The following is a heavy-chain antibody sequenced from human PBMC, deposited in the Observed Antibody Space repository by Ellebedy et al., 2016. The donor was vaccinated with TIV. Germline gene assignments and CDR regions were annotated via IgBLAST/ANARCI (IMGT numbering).Heavy chain of an antibody. J-gene: IGHJ5*02. Sequence: ASVKVSCKASGYTFSSYGISWVRQAPGQGLEWMGWISAYNGDTNYAQKFQGRVTMTTDTYASTAYLELRSLRSDDTAVYYCARGFYEKFDPWGQGTLVTVSS. D-gene: IGHD2/OR15-2a*01. CDR1: GYTFSSYG. V-gene: IGHV1-18*04. CDR3: ARGFYEKFDP. CDR2: ISAYNGDT.